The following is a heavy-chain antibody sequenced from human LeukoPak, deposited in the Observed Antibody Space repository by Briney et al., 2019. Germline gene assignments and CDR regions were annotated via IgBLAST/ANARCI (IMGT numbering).Heavy chain of an antibody. CDR3: ARVSIAVAGTFDY. CDR2: IYYSGST. CDR1: GGSVSSGSYY. J-gene: IGHJ4*02. D-gene: IGHD6-19*01. Sequence: SETLSLTCTVSGGSVSSGSYYWSWIRQPPGKGLEWIGYIYYSGSTNYNPSLKSRVNISVDTSKNQFSLKLSSVTAADTAVYYCARVSIAVAGTFDYWGQGTLVTVSS. V-gene: IGHV4-61*01.